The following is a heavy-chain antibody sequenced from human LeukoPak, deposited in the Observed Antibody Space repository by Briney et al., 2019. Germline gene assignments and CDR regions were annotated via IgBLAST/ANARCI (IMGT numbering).Heavy chain of an antibody. CDR3: ARDKVVGATHFDY. CDR2: IRCDGSDK. J-gene: IGHJ4*02. D-gene: IGHD1-26*01. V-gene: IGHV3-30*02. CDR1: GFTFKNYG. Sequence: PGGSLRLSCAASGFTFKNYGMHWVRQAPGKGLEWVAFIRCDGSDKYYADFVKGRFTISRDNSENTLYLQMNSLRPEDTAVYYCARDKVVGATHFDYWGQGTLVTVSS.